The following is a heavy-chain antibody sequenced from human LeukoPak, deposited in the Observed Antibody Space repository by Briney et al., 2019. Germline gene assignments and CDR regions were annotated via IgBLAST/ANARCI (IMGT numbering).Heavy chain of an antibody. CDR1: GYSFTSYW. CDR2: IYPGDSDT. V-gene: IGHV5-51*01. Sequence: GESLKISCKGSGYSFTSYWIGWVRQMPGKGLEWMGIIYPGDSDTRYSPSFQGQVTISADKSISTAYLQWSSLKASDTAMYYCARGTIFGVAPTDNWFDPWGQGTLVTVSS. CDR3: ARGTIFGVAPTDNWFDP. D-gene: IGHD3-3*01. J-gene: IGHJ5*02.